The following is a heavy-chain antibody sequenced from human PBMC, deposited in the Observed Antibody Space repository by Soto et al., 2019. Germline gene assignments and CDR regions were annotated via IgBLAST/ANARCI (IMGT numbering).Heavy chain of an antibody. J-gene: IGHJ2*01. V-gene: IGHV1-69*13. D-gene: IGHD2-2*01. Sequence: SVKVSCKASGGTFSSYAISWVRQAPGQGLEWMGGIIPIFGTANYAQKFQGRVTITADESTSTAYMELSSLRSEDTAVYYCARDPGAQYCSSTSCFNWYLDLWGRGTLVTVSS. CDR3: ARDPGAQYCSSTSCFNWYLDL. CDR1: GGTFSSYA. CDR2: IIPIFGTA.